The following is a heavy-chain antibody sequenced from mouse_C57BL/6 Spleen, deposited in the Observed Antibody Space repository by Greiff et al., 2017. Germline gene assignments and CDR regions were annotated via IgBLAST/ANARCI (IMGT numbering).Heavy chain of an antibody. CDR2: IYPSDSET. D-gene: IGHD1-1*01. CDR3: ARLRFSVTTVVDWYFDV. Sequence: VQLQQPGAELVRPGSSVKLSCKASGYTFTSYWMDWVKQRPGQGLEWIGNIYPSDSETHYNQKFKDKATLTVDKSSSTAYMQLSSLTSEDSAVYYCARLRFSVTTVVDWYFDVWGTGTTVTVAS. V-gene: IGHV1-61*01. J-gene: IGHJ1*03. CDR1: GYTFTSYW.